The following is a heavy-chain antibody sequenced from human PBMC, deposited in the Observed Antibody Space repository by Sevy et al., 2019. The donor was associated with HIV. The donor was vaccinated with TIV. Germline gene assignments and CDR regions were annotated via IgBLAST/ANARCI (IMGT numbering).Heavy chain of an antibody. CDR3: ARVFWTRLDY. V-gene: IGHV4-39*01. J-gene: IGHJ4*02. Sequence: SETLSLTCSVSGGSISSSSYYWGWVRQPPGKGLEWIGTIYYSGSTYYNPSLKSRVTISVDTSKNQFSLRLSPVTAADTAVYYCARVFWTRLDYWGQGTLVTVSS. CDR2: IYYSGST. D-gene: IGHD3-3*01. CDR1: GGSISSSSYY.